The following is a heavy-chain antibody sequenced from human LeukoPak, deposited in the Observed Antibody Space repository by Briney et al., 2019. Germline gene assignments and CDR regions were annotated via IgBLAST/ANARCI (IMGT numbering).Heavy chain of an antibody. D-gene: IGHD6-13*01. CDR2: IYYSGST. Sequence: SETLSLTCTVSGGSISSYYWSWIRQPPGKGLEWIGYIYYSGSTNYNPSLKSRVTISVDTSKNQFSLKLSSVTAADTAVYYCARVKGIAAAGIIGVRGWFDSWGQGTLVTVSS. V-gene: IGHV4-59*12. CDR3: ARVKGIAAAGIIGVRGWFDS. CDR1: GGSISSYY. J-gene: IGHJ5*01.